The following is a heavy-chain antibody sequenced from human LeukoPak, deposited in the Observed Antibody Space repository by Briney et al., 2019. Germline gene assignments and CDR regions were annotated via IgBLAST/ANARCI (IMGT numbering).Heavy chain of an antibody. D-gene: IGHD2-15*01. V-gene: IGHV3-74*01. CDR1: GFTFKYHW. CDR3: ARDFAYCSGGTCHESFFEY. J-gene: IGHJ4*02. CDR2: INSDGTTR. Sequence: GGSLRLSCAASGFTFKYHWMDWVRQAPGKGLVWVSRINSDGTTRNYADSVKGRFTISRDNAKKTLYLQMNSLRVEDTAVYYCARDFAYCSGGTCHESFFEYWGQGTPVTVSS.